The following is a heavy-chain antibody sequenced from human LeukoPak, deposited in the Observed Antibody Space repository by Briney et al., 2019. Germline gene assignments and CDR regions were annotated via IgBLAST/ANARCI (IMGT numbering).Heavy chain of an antibody. D-gene: IGHD3-22*01. Sequence: GGSLRLSCAASGFTFSSYNMNWVRQAPGKGLEWVSSISSTSSYIYYADSVKGRFTISRDNAKDLLYLQMNSLRGEDTAVYYCARVHYYDSSGYSHWGQGTLVTVSS. CDR1: GFTFSSYN. CDR2: ISSTSSYI. V-gene: IGHV3-21*01. J-gene: IGHJ4*02. CDR3: ARVHYYDSSGYSH.